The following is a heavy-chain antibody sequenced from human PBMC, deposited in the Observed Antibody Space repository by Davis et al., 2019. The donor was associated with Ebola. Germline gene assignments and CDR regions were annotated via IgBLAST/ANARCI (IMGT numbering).Heavy chain of an antibody. V-gene: IGHV6-1*01. CDR2: TYYRSKWFV. Sequence: QTLSLTCAISGDSVSRDTAAWNWIRHSPSRGLEWLGRTYYRSKWFVDYAVSAKSRMTINSDTSKNQFSLQLSSVTPEDTAVYYCARDPPYDQGYDYWGQGILVTVSS. CDR1: GDSVSRDTAA. CDR3: ARDPPYDQGYDY. J-gene: IGHJ4*02. D-gene: IGHD3-10*02.